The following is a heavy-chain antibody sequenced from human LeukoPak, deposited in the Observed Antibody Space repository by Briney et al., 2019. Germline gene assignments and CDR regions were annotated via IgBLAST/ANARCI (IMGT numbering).Heavy chain of an antibody. J-gene: IGHJ4*02. CDR1: GFTFSSYA. Sequence: GGSLRLSCAAPGFTFSSYAMSWVRQAPGRGLEWVSAISGSGGSTYYADSVKGRFTISGDNSKNTLYLQMNSLRAEDTAVYYCAKALQWELLFPHWGQGTLVTVSS. CDR3: AKALQWELLFPH. V-gene: IGHV3-23*01. CDR2: ISGSGGST. D-gene: IGHD1-26*01.